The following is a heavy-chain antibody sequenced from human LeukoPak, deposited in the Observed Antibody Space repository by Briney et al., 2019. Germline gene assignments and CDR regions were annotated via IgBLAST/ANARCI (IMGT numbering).Heavy chain of an antibody. V-gene: IGHV3-30*03. Sequence: GGSLRLSCAASGFTFSSYGMHWVRQAPGKGLEWVAVISYDGSNKYYADSVKGRFTISRDNSKNTLYLQMSSLRAEDTAVYYCAFINFDYWGQGTLVTVSS. CDR3: AFINFDY. J-gene: IGHJ4*02. CDR2: ISYDGSNK. CDR1: GFTFSSYG.